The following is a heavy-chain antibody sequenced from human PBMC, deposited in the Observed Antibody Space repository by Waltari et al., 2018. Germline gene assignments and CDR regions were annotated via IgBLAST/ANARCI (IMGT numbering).Heavy chain of an antibody. D-gene: IGHD1-26*01. CDR3: ARGRRRELRQNWFDP. J-gene: IGHJ5*02. Sequence: QVQLQQWGAGLLKPSETLSLTCAVYGGSFSGYYWSWIRQPPGKGLEWIGEINHSESTNYNPSLKSRVTISVDTSKNQFSLKLSSVTAADTAVYYCARGRRRELRQNWFDPWGQGTLVTVSS. CDR1: GGSFSGYY. CDR2: INHSEST. V-gene: IGHV4-34*01.